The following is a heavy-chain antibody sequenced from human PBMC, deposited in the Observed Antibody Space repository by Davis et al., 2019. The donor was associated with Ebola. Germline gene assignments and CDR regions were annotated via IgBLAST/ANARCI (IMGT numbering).Heavy chain of an antibody. Sequence: SETLSLTCTVSGGSISSGGYFWSWIRQSPGKGLEWIGRIYSSGNANYNPSLKSRVTMSIDTSKNQFSLKLSSVTAADTAVYYCARSSWTGDLTDWGQGILVTVSS. CDR2: IYSSGNA. D-gene: IGHD3/OR15-3a*01. CDR1: GGSISSGGYF. CDR3: ARSSWTGDLTD. J-gene: IGHJ4*02. V-gene: IGHV4-61*02.